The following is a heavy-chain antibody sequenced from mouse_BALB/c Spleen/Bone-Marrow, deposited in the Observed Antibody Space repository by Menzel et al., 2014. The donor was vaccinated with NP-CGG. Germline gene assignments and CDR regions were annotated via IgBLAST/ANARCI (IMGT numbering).Heavy chain of an antibody. V-gene: IGHV1-77*01. J-gene: IGHJ1*02. CDR3: ARYYDYDWYFDV. CDR2: IYPGSGST. CDR1: GYTFTDYV. Sequence: LVESGASVKMSCKASGYTFTDYVISWVKQRTGQGLEWIGEIYPGSGSTYYNEKFKGKATLTADKSSNTAYMQLSSLTSEDSAVYFCARYYDYDWYFDVWGAGTTVTVSS. D-gene: IGHD2-4*01.